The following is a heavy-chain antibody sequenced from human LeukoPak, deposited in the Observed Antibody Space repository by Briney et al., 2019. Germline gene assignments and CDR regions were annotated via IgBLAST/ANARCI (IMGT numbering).Heavy chain of an antibody. D-gene: IGHD6-19*01. CDR1: GFTVSSNY. V-gene: IGHV3-23*01. CDR2: ISGSGDST. CDR3: AKDRYNSGWGYFDY. Sequence: PGGSLRLSCAASGFTVSSNYMSWVRQAPGKGLEWVSSISGSGDSTYNADSVKGRFTISRDNSKNTLYLQMNSLRAEDTAVYYCAKDRYNSGWGYFDYWGQGTLVTVSS. J-gene: IGHJ4*02.